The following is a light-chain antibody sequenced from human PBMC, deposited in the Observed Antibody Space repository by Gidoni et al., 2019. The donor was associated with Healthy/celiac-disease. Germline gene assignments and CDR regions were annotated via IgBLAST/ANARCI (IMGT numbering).Light chain of an antibody. CDR2: AAS. CDR1: QSSSSY. CDR3: QQSYSTPMYT. J-gene: IGKJ2*01. Sequence: DIQMTQSPSSLSASVGDRVTITCRASQSSSSYLNWYQQKPGTAPKLLIYAASSLQSGVPSRFSGSGSGTDFTLTISSLQPEDFATYYCQQSYSTPMYTFGQGTKLEIK. V-gene: IGKV1-39*01.